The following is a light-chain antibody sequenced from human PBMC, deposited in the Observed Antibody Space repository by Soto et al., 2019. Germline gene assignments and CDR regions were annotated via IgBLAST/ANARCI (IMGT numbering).Light chain of an antibody. CDR3: QQAKSFPYT. CDR1: QGIDNW. J-gene: IGKJ2*01. CDR2: VAS. V-gene: IGKV1-12*01. Sequence: DIQMTQSPSSVSASVGDRVTITCRASQGIDNWLAWYQQKPTKAPKLLIYVASNLQSGVTSRFSGSGSGTEFTITISSLQPEEFATYFCQQAKSFPYTFGQGPKVEIK.